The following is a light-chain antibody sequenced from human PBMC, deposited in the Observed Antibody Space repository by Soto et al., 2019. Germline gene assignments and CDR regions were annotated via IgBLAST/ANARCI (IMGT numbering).Light chain of an antibody. CDR2: DNR. V-gene: IGLV3-21*02. CDR1: NIGTYT. Sequence: ELTQPPSVSVAPRQTARITCGGDNIGTYTVHWYQQRPGQSPVLVVHDNRDRPSGIPERFSGSNSGNPATLTISRVEVGDEADYYCQVWDSGRDGPIFGGGTKLTVL. CDR3: QVWDSGRDGPI. J-gene: IGLJ2*01.